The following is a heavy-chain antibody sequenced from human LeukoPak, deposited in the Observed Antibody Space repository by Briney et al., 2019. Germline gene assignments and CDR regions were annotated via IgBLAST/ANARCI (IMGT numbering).Heavy chain of an antibody. CDR2: VHPNSGNT. Sequence: GASVKVSCKTSGYIFATYEINWVRQAAGQGLEWMGWVHPNSGNTDYAQKFQGRVTMTRNTSISTAYMELSSLRSEDTAVYYCSRGPRNDPWGQGTLVTVPS. CDR3: SRGPRNDP. V-gene: IGHV1-8*01. CDR1: GYIFATYE. D-gene: IGHD1-14*01. J-gene: IGHJ5*02.